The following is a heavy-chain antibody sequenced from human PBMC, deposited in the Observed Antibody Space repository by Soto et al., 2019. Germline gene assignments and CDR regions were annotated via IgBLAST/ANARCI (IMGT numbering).Heavy chain of an antibody. CDR2: IIPIFGTA. CDR3: ATGRYTNPSYYYYYGMDV. Sequence: SVKVSCKASGGTFSSYAISWVRQAPGQGLEWMGGIIPIFGTANYAQKFQGRVTITADESTSTAYMELSSLRSEDTAVYYCATGRYTNPSYYYYYGMDVWGQGTTVTVSS. J-gene: IGHJ6*02. CDR1: GGTFSSYA. D-gene: IGHD3-9*01. V-gene: IGHV1-69*01.